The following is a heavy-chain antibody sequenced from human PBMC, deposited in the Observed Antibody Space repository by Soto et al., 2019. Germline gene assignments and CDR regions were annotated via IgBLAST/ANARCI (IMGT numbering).Heavy chain of an antibody. J-gene: IGHJ6*02. Sequence: GGSLRLSCAASGFTVGSNYMSWVRQAPGEGLEWVSVIYSEGTPYYADSVKGRFTISRENSNNTLYLHMYNLRAEDTAVYYCARSTYYDILTGSYYYYAMDVWGQGTTVTVSS. CDR2: IYSEGTP. CDR1: GFTVGSNY. D-gene: IGHD3-9*01. V-gene: IGHV3-53*01. CDR3: ARSTYYDILTGSYYYYAMDV.